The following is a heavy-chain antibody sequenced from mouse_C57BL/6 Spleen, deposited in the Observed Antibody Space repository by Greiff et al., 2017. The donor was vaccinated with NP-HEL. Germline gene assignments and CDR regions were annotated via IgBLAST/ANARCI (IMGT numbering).Heavy chain of an antibody. V-gene: IGHV5-15*04. CDR1: GFTFSDYG. CDR2: ISNLAYSI. J-gene: IGHJ4*01. CDR3: ARLLRDAMDY. D-gene: IGHD1-1*01. Sequence: EVKLVESGGGLVQPGGSLKLSCAASGFTFSDYGMAWVRQAPRKGPEWVAFISNLAYSIYYADTVTGRFTISRENAKNTLYLEMSSLRSEDTAMYYCARLLRDAMDYWGQGTSVTVSS.